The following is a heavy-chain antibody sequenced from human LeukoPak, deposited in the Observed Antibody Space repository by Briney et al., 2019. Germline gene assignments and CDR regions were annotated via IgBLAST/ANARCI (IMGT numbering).Heavy chain of an antibody. CDR3: ARGSSVVALD. V-gene: IGHV3-74*01. J-gene: IGHJ4*02. Sequence: GGSLRLSCAASGFTFSSNHMSWVRQAPGKGLVWVSRITSEGGSTIYADSVKGRFTISRDNAKNTLYLQMNSPRAEDTAVYYCARGSSVVALDWGQGTLVTVSS. D-gene: IGHD2-15*01. CDR1: GFTFSSNH. CDR2: ITSEGGST.